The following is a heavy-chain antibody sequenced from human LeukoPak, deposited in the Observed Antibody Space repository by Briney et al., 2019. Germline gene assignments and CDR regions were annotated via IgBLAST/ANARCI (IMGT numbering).Heavy chain of an antibody. D-gene: IGHD3-22*01. CDR3: AKGWNYYDSSGYCFQH. V-gene: IGHV3-30*02. J-gene: IGHJ1*01. CDR2: IRYDGSNK. CDR1: GFTFSSYG. Sequence: GGSLRLSCAASGFTFSSYGMHWVRQAPGKGLDWVAFIRYDGSNKYYADSVKGRFTISRDNSKNTLYLQMNSLRAEDTAVYYCAKGWNYYDSSGYCFQHWGQGTLVTVSS.